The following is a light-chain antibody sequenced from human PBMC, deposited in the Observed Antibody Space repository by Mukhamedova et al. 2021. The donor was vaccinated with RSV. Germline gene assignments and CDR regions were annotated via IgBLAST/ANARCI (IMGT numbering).Light chain of an antibody. Sequence: WYQRRVHGRAPKVLVYDASNLEGGVPSRFSAFGSGTEFRLTITNVLPEDSATYFCQETYSSLYTFGQGTNLEIK. CDR2: DAS. V-gene: IGKV1-39*01. J-gene: IGKJ2*01. CDR3: QETYSSLYT.